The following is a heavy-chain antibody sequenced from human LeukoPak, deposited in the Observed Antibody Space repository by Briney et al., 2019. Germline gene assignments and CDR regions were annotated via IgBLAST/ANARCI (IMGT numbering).Heavy chain of an antibody. CDR2: ISSSSSYI. CDR3: ARVSGYCSGGSCYRGGNAFDI. D-gene: IGHD2-15*01. CDR1: GFTFSSYS. J-gene: IGHJ3*02. Sequence: GGSLRLSCAASGFTFSSYSMNWVRQAPGKGLEWVSSISSSSSYIYYADSVKGRFTISRDNAKNSLYLQMNSLRAEDTAVYYCARVSGYCSGGSCYRGGNAFDIWGQGTMVTVSS. V-gene: IGHV3-21*01.